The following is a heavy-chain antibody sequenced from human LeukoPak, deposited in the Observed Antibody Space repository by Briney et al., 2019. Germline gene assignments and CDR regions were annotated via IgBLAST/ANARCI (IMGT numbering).Heavy chain of an antibody. CDR1: GFSLSSYA. D-gene: IGHD2-15*01. V-gene: IGHV3-23*01. CDR2: TSSSDDGK. CDR3: AKAPVTSCRGAFCYPFDS. Sequence: GSLRLSCTVIGFSLSSYAMSWVRRAPGKGLEWVSATSSSDDGKYYADSVRGRFTISRDNSRNTMYLQMNSLRAEDAAVYYCAKAPVTSCRGAFCYPFDSWGQGTLVTVSS. J-gene: IGHJ4*02.